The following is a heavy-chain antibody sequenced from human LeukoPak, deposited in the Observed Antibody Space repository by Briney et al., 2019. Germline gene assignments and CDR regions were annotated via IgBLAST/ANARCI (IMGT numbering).Heavy chain of an antibody. CDR1: GGSISSSSYY. D-gene: IGHD3-3*01. V-gene: IGHV4-39*07. CDR3: ARDCQRYDYDFWSGYLNWFDP. Sequence: ASETLSLTCTVSGGSISSSSYYWGWIGQPPGKGLEWIGSIYCSGSTYYNPSLKSRVTISVDTSKNQFSLKLSSVTAADTAVYYCARDCQRYDYDFWSGYLNWFDPWGQGTLVTVSS. J-gene: IGHJ5*02. CDR2: IYCSGST.